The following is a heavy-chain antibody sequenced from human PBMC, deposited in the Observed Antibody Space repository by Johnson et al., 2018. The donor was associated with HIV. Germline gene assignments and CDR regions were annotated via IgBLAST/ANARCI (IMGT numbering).Heavy chain of an antibody. CDR2: ISYDGSNK. V-gene: IGHV3-30-3*02. J-gene: IGHJ3*02. CDR1: GFTFSSYA. D-gene: IGHD3-10*01. Sequence: QVQLVEPGGGVVQPGRSLRLSCAASGFTFSSYAMHWVRQAPGKGLEWVAVISYDGSNKYYADSVKGRFTISRANSKNTLNLQMNSLRAEDTARYYCAKSTQASIVRESGPYGAFDIWGQGTMVTVSS. CDR3: AKSTQASIVRESGPYGAFDI.